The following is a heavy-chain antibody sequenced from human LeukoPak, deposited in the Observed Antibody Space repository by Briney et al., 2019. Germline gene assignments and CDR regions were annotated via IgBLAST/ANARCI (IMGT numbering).Heavy chain of an antibody. D-gene: IGHD6-19*01. CDR2: ISSSGSTI. J-gene: IGHJ4*02. V-gene: IGHV3-11*04. CDR1: GFTFSDYY. CDR3: AGAGYSSGWYFDY. Sequence: GGSLRLSCAASGFTFSDYYMSWIRQAPGKGLEWVSYISSSGSTIYYADSVKGRFTISRDNAKSSLYLQMNSLRAEDTAVYYCAGAGYSSGWYFDYWAREPWSPSPQ.